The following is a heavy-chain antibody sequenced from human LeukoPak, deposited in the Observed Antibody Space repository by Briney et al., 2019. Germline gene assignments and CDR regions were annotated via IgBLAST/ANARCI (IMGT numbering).Heavy chain of an antibody. D-gene: IGHD5-18*01. CDR2: ISSNGGST. J-gene: IGHJ4*02. Sequence: GGSLRLSCAASGFTFSSYAMHWVRQAPGKGLEYVSAISSNGGSTYYANSVKGGFTISRDNSKNTLYLQMGSLRAEDMAVYYCARVIGGYSYGPFDYWGQGTLVTVSS. CDR3: ARVIGGYSYGPFDY. V-gene: IGHV3-64*01. CDR1: GFTFSSYA.